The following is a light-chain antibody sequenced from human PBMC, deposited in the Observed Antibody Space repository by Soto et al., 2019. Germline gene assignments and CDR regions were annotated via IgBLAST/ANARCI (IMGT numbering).Light chain of an antibody. CDR1: QSVSSN. J-gene: IGKJ1*01. CDR2: GAS. V-gene: IGKV3-15*01. Sequence: EIVMTQSPATLSVSPGERATLSCRASQSVSSNYLAWYQQKPGQAPRLLIYGASTRATGIPARFSGSGSGTEFTLTISSLQPDDFATYYCQHYNSYSEAFGQGTKVDIK. CDR3: QHYNSYSEA.